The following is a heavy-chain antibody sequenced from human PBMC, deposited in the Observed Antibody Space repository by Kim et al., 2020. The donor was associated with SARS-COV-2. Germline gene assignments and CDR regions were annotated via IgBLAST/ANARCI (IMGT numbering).Heavy chain of an antibody. V-gene: IGHV3-53*01. CDR3: ARVXXXV. CDR2: IYSGNST. J-gene: IGHJ4*02. Sequence: GGSLRLSCLVSGFVVSNNYMTWVRQAPGKGLEWVSIIYSGNSTLYADSVKGRFTIXXXNSKNTLYLQMNSLXAEDTAVYYCARVXXXVGGQGTLVTVSS. CDR1: GFVVSNNY.